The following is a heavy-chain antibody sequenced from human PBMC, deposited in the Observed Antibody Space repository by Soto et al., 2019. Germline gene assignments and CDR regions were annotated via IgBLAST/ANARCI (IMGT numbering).Heavy chain of an antibody. CDR1: GYTLNELS. J-gene: IGHJ3*02. CDR3: ATYSLWLGDFLSSDGGFDI. D-gene: IGHD3-10*01. Sequence: ASVKVSCKVSGYTLNELSMHWVRQAPGKGLEWMGGFDPEGHKTIYAQKFQGRVTMTEDTSTETAYMELSSLRSEDTAVYYCATYSLWLGDFLSSDGGFDIWGQGTMVTVSS. V-gene: IGHV1-24*01. CDR2: FDPEGHKT.